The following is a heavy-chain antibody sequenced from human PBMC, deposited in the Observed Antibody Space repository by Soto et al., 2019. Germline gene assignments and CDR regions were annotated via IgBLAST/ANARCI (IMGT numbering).Heavy chain of an antibody. J-gene: IGHJ6*03. D-gene: IGHD6-6*01. CDR3: AKDPDSSWSVSYYYYYYMDV. V-gene: IGHV3-23*01. CDR1: GFTFSSYA. Sequence: GGSLRLSCAASGFTFSSYAMSWVRQAPGKGLEWVSAISGSGGSTYYADSVKGRFTISRDNSKNTLYLQMNSLRAEDTAVYYCAKDPDSSWSVSYYYYYYMDVWGKGTTVTVSS. CDR2: ISGSGGST.